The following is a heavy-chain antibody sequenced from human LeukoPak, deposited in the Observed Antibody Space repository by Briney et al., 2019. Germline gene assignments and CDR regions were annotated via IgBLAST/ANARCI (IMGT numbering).Heavy chain of an antibody. V-gene: IGHV3-11*06. CDR1: GFTFSDYY. CDR2: ISSSSSYT. CDR3: ARDQWYYYGSGSYHPQDY. Sequence: GGSLRLSCAASGFTFSDYYMSWIRQAPGKGLEWVSYISSSSSYTNYADSVKGRFTISRDNAKNSLYLQMNSLRAEDTAAYYCARDQWYYYGSGSYHPQDYWGQGTLVTVSS. D-gene: IGHD3-10*01. J-gene: IGHJ4*02.